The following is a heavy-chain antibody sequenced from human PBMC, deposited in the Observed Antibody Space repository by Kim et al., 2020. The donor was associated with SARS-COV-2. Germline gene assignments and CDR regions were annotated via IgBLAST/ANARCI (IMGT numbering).Heavy chain of an antibody. CDR3: AREKGFDWLLPLWD. V-gene: IGHV4-4*02. CDR1: GGSISSSNW. D-gene: IGHD3-9*01. J-gene: IGHJ4*02. CDR2: IYHSGST. Sequence: SETLSLTCAVSGGSISSSNWWSWVRQPPGKGLEWIGEIYHSGSTNYNPSLKSRVTISVDKSKNQFSLKLSSVTAADTAVYYCAREKGFDWLLPLWDWGQGTLVTVSS.